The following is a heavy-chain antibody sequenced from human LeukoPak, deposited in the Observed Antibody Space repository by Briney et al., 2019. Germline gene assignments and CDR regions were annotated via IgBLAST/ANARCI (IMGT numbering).Heavy chain of an antibody. CDR2: IFPSGGEI. CDR3: VHGGLYYLDY. Sequence: PGGSLRLSCAASGFTFSTFAMIWVRQPPGKGLEWVSSIFPSGGEIHYADSVRGRFTISRDIFQNTLYLQMNSLRAEDTAVYYCVHGGLYYLDYWGQGTLVTVSS. CDR1: GFTFSTFA. D-gene: IGHD3-10*01. V-gene: IGHV3-23*01. J-gene: IGHJ4*02.